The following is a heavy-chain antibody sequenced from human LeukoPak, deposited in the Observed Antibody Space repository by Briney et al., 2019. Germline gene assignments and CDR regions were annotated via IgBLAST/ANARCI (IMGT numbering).Heavy chain of an antibody. CDR2: ISGSGGSA. V-gene: IGHV3-23*01. D-gene: IGHD2-2*01. CDR1: GFTFSSYA. J-gene: IGHJ4*02. Sequence: PGGSLRLSCAASGFTFSSYAMSWVRQAPGKGLEWVSAISGSGGSAFYADSVKGRFTISRDNSKNTLYLQMNSLRAEDTAVYYCAKTTDCSGSSCYAAEGHWGQGTLVSVSS. CDR3: AKTTDCSGSSCYAAEGH.